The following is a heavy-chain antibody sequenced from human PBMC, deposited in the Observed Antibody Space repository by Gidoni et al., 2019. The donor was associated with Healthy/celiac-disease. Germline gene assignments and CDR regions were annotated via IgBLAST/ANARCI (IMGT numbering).Heavy chain of an antibody. V-gene: IGHV3-33*01. J-gene: IGHJ6*02. CDR1: GVPLSSYG. CDR3: ARAACPYYYYYGMDV. CDR2: IWYDGSNK. Sequence: QVQLVGSGGGVGPPGRSLRPSCTASGVPLSSYGMHWVRQAPGKGLEWVAVIWYDGSNKDYADPVKGRFTISRDNSKNTLYLQMNSLRAEDTAVYYWARAACPYYYYYGMDVWGQGTTVTVSS.